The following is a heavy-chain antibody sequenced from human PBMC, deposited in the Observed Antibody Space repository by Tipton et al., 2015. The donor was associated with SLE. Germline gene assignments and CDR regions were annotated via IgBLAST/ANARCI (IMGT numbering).Heavy chain of an antibody. CDR3: ARHGWDTPGQRGTFDI. CDR2: IIPIFGTA. CDR1: GGTFSSYA. J-gene: IGHJ3*02. D-gene: IGHD7-27*01. V-gene: IGHV1-69*01. Sequence: QLVQSGPEVKKPGSSVKVSCKASGGTFSSYAISWVRQAPGQGLEWMGGIIPIFGTANYAQKFQGRVTITADESTSTAYMELSSLRSEDTAVYYCARHGWDTPGQRGTFDIWGQGTMVTVSS.